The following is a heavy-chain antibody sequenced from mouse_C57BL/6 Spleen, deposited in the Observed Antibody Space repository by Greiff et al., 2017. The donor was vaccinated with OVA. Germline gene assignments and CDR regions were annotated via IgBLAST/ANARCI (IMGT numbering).Heavy chain of an antibody. CDR1: GYTFTSYW. Sequence: QVQLQQPGAELVRPGSSVKLSCKASGYTFTSYWMDWVKQRPGQGLEWIGNIYPSDSETHYNQKFKDKATLTVDKSSSTDYMQLSSLTSEDAAVYYCARRYYGSSYGYFDVWGTGTTGTVSS. CDR3: ARRYYGSSYGYFDV. V-gene: IGHV1-61*01. CDR2: IYPSDSET. J-gene: IGHJ1*03. D-gene: IGHD1-1*01.